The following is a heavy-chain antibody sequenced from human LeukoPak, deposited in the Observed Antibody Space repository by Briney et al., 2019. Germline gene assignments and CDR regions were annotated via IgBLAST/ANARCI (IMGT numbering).Heavy chain of an antibody. CDR2: INSDGRST. CDR1: GCTFSRYW. J-gene: IGHJ6*03. CDR3: TRPYLEWSLKFYMDV. Sequence: GGSLRLSCVASGCTFSRYWMHWVRQAPGKGLVWVSRINSDGRSTNYADSVKGRFSISRDNAENTLYLQMNSLRSEDTALYYCTRPYLEWSLKFYMDVWGKGTTVTVSS. V-gene: IGHV3-74*01. D-gene: IGHD3-3*02.